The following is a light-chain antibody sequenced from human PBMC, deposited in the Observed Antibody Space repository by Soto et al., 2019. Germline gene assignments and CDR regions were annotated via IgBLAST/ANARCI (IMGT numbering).Light chain of an antibody. CDR3: QHYDNLPPFT. J-gene: IGKJ3*01. CDR2: DAS. Sequence: DIQMTQSPSSLSASVGDRVTITCQASQDISNYVNWNQKKPGKAPKLLIYDASNLKTGVPSRFSRRAPATELTYTISSQQPANIATYYCQHYDNLPPFTVGPGTKGHIK. CDR1: QDISNY. V-gene: IGKV1-33*01.